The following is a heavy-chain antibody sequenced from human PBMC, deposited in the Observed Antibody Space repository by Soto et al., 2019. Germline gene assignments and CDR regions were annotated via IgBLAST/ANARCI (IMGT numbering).Heavy chain of an antibody. D-gene: IGHD3-9*01. Sequence: QVQLVQSGAEVKKPGASVKVSCKASGYTFTSYDINWVRQATGQGLEWMGWMNPNSGNTGYARKFQGRVTMTRNTSISTAYMELSSLRSEDTAVYYCARGGYDILTGYYNRYYYYGMDVWGQGTTVTVSS. J-gene: IGHJ6*02. CDR1: GYTFTSYD. V-gene: IGHV1-8*01. CDR3: ARGGYDILTGYYNRYYYYGMDV. CDR2: MNPNSGNT.